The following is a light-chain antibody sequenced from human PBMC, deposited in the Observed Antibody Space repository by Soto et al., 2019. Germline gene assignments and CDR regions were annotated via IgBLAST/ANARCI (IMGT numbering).Light chain of an antibody. J-gene: IGKJ1*01. CDR2: DAS. V-gene: IGKV3-11*01. CDR3: QQYGSSPRT. CDR1: QSVSSY. Sequence: EIVLTQSPATLSLSPGERATLSCRASQSVSSYLAWYQQKPGQAPRLLIYDASNRATGTPARFSGSGSGTDFTLTISSLEPEDFAVYYCQQYGSSPRTFGQGPKVDIK.